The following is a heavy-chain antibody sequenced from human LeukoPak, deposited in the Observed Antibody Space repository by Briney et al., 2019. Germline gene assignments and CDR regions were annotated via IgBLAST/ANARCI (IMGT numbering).Heavy chain of an antibody. CDR2: IYYSGST. CDR3: ASSELERGPHDFDN. V-gene: IGHV4-59*01. CDR1: GGSISSSY. Sequence: SETLSHSSTVSGGSISSSYCCWIRQPPGKGLEWIGYIYYSGSTNYNPSLKSRVTISVVTSKSQISLNLSSVTAADTAVYYCASSELERGPHDFDNWGQPTMVDVSS. J-gene: IGHJ4*02. D-gene: IGHD1-1*01.